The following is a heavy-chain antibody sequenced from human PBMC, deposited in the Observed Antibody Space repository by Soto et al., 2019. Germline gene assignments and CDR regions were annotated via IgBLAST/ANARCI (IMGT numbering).Heavy chain of an antibody. CDR3: AKGVAVAGITGFD. D-gene: IGHD6-19*01. CDR1: GFTFSSYG. Sequence: GGSLRLSCAASGFTFSSYGMHWVRQAPGKGLEWVAVISYDGSNKYYADSVKGRFTISRDNSKNTLYLQMNSLRAEDTAVYYCAKGVAVAGITGFDWGQGTLVTVS. J-gene: IGHJ4*02. V-gene: IGHV3-30*18. CDR2: ISYDGSNK.